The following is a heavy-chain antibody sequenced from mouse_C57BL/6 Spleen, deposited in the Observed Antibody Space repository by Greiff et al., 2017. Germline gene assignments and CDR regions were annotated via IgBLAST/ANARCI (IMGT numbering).Heavy chain of an antibody. CDR2: IDPENGDT. CDR1: GFNIKDDY. D-gene: IGHD2-3*01. V-gene: IGHV14-4*01. Sequence: EVQLQQSGAELVRPGASVKLSCTASGFNIKDDYMHWVKQRPEQGLEWIGWIDPENGDTEYASKFQGKATITADTSSNTAYLQLSSLTSEDTAVYYCTRIYDGYLYYFDYWGQGTTLTVSS. J-gene: IGHJ2*01. CDR3: TRIYDGYLYYFDY.